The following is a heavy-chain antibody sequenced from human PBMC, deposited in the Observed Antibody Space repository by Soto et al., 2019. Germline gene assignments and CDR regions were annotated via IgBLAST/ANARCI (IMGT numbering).Heavy chain of an antibody. CDR1: GFAFNTYS. CDR3: AKVSPMGYFFDF. J-gene: IGHJ4*02. CDR2: ISYDGSNK. Sequence: QVHLVQSGGGVVQPGRSLRLSCAASGFAFNTYSMHWVRQAPGRGLEGVAVISYDGSNKFYADSVKGRFTISRDNSKNTLYLEMNSLRGEDTAVYYCAKVSPMGYFFDFWGQGTLVTVSS. V-gene: IGHV3-30-3*01.